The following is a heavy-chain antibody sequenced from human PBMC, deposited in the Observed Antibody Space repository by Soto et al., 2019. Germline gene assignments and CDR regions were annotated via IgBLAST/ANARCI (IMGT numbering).Heavy chain of an antibody. Sequence: QVQLVESGGGVVQPGRSLRLSCAASGFTFSSYGMHWVRQAPGKGLEWVAVIWYDGSNKYYADSVKGRFTISRDNSKNTLYLQMNSLRAEDTAVYYWARVRTPTTGGMDVWGQGTKVTVSS. CDR1: GFTFSSYG. CDR3: ARVRTPTTGGMDV. J-gene: IGHJ6*02. V-gene: IGHV3-33*01. D-gene: IGHD5-12*01. CDR2: IWYDGSNK.